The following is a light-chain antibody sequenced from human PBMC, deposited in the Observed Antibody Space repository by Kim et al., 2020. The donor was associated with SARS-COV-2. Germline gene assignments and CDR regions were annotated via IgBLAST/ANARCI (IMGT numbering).Light chain of an antibody. CDR1: SGSIASNY. CDR3: QSYDGGRHWV. CDR2: EDN. Sequence: NFMLSQPHSVSESPGKTVTISCTRSSGSIASNYVQWYQQRPGTAPTTVIYEDNQRPSGVSDRFSGSIDSSSNSASLTISGLKTEDEADYYCQSYDGGRHWVFGGGTKLTVL. J-gene: IGLJ3*02. V-gene: IGLV6-57*03.